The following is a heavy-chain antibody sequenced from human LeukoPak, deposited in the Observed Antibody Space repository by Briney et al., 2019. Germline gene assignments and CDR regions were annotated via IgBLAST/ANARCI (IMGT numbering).Heavy chain of an antibody. Sequence: PSQTLSLTCTVSGGSISSGGYYWSWIRQPPGKGLEWIGYIYHSGSTYYNPSLKSRVTISVDRSKNQFSLKLSSVTAADTAVYYCARVSYLSGYYFDYWGQGTLVTVSS. CDR2: IYHSGST. D-gene: IGHD3-16*02. V-gene: IGHV4-30-2*01. CDR3: ARVSYLSGYYFDY. J-gene: IGHJ4*02. CDR1: GGSISSGGYY.